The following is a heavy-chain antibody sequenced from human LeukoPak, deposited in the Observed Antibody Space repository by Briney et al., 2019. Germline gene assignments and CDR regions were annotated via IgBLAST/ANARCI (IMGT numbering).Heavy chain of an antibody. CDR3: RYFLPHFDY. V-gene: IGHV3-23*01. Sequence: GGSLRLSCAASGFTFGNYAMNWVRQAPGKGLEWVSAISGSGGDTYYADSVKGRFTISRDNSKNTLYLQMNSLRAEDTAVYYCRYFLPHFDYWGQGTLVTVSS. D-gene: IGHD2/OR15-2a*01. CDR1: GFTFGNYA. J-gene: IGHJ4*02. CDR2: ISGSGGDT.